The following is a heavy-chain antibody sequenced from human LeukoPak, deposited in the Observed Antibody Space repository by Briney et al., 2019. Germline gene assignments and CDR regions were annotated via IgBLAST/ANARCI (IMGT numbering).Heavy chain of an antibody. Sequence: GGSLRLSCAASGFTFNNYWMSWVRQAPGKGLEWVGNIAGDGSEKYYVDSVKGRFTISRDKAKNSVYLQMNSLRAEDTAVYYCARDQYDGSFDYWGQGTLVTVSS. D-gene: IGHD2-8*01. V-gene: IGHV3-7*01. J-gene: IGHJ4*02. CDR2: IAGDGSEK. CDR3: ARDQYDGSFDY. CDR1: GFTFNNYW.